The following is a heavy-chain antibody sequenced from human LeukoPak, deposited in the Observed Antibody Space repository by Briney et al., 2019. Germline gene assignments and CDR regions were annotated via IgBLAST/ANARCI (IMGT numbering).Heavy chain of an antibody. CDR2: ISSSGSTI. D-gene: IGHD2-15*01. CDR1: GFTFSSYE. V-gene: IGHV3-48*03. J-gene: IGHJ4*02. CDR3: VRDAIVGFFDY. Sequence: PGGSLRLSCAASGFTFSSYEMNWVRQAPGKGLEWVSYISSSGSTIYYADSVKGRFTISRDNSKNTLYLQMNSLRAEDTAMYYCVRDAIVGFFDYWGQGTLVTVSS.